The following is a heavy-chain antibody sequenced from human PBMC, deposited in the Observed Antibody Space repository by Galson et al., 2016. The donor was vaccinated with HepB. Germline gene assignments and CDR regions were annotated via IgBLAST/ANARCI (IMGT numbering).Heavy chain of an antibody. CDR3: AKAYGSGSSFYYYYGMDV. V-gene: IGHV3-74*01. D-gene: IGHD3-10*01. Sequence: SLRLSCAASKFTFRNYAMSWVRQAPGKGLVWVSRINSDGSSTSYADSVKGRFTISRDNAKNTLYLQMNSLRAEDTAVYYCAKAYGSGSSFYYYYGMDVWGQGTTVTVSS. CDR2: INSDGSST. CDR1: KFTFRNYA. J-gene: IGHJ6*02.